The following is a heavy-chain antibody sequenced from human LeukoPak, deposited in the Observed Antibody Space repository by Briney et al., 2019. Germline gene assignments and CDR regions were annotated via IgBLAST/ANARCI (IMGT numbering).Heavy chain of an antibody. V-gene: IGHV3-48*02. J-gene: IGHJ4*02. Sequence: PGRSLRLSCAASGFTFSRYGMHWVRQAPGKGLEWVSYISSSSRTIYYADSVKGRFTISRDDAKNSLYLQMNSLRDEDTAVYYCARDQVVVIPAAMFDYWGQGTLVTVSS. CDR1: GFTFSRYG. CDR3: ARDQVVVIPAAMFDY. CDR2: ISSSSRTI. D-gene: IGHD2-2*01.